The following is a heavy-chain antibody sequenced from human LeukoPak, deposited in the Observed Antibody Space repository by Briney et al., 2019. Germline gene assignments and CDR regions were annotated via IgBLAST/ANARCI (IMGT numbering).Heavy chain of an antibody. CDR1: GYTFTGYY. Sequence: GASVKVSCKASGYTFTGYYMHWVRQAPGQGLEWMGWINPSGGTNYAQKFQGRVTMTRDMSTSTVYMELSSLRSEDTAVYYCASHGHYGSEIDYWGQGTLVTVSS. J-gene: IGHJ4*02. V-gene: IGHV1-2*02. D-gene: IGHD3-10*01. CDR3: ASHGHYGSEIDY. CDR2: INPSGGT.